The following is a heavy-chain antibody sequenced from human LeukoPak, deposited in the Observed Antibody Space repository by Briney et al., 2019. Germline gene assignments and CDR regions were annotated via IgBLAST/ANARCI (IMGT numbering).Heavy chain of an antibody. CDR3: ARERYGSGLDY. CDR1: GGSISSYY. CDR2: IYYSGST. J-gene: IGHJ4*02. V-gene: IGHV4-59*01. Sequence: SETLSLTCTVSGGSISSYYWSWIRQPPGKGLEWIGYIYYSGSTNYNPSLKSRVTISVDTSKNQSSLKLSSVTAADTAVYYCARERYGSGLDYWGQGTLVTVSS. D-gene: IGHD3-10*01.